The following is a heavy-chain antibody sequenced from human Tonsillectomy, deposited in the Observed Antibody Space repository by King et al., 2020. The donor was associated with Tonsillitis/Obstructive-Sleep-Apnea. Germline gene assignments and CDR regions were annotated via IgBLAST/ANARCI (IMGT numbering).Heavy chain of an antibody. D-gene: IGHD2-2*01. V-gene: IGHV3-15*01. Sequence: VQLVESGGGLVKPGGSLRLSCAASGFTFSNAWMSWVRQAPGKGLEGRGRIKSKTNGGTIDNAAPVKGRFTIPIDDSKNTRYLQMNSLKTEDTAVYYCTRDGGYCSSTSCYYYYMDVWGKGTTVTVSS. CDR3: TRDGGYCSSTSCYYYYMDV. J-gene: IGHJ6*03. CDR1: GFTFSNAW. CDR2: IKSKTNGGTI.